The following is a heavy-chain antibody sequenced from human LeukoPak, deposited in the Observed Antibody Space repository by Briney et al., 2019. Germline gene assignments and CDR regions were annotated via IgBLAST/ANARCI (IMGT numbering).Heavy chain of an antibody. Sequence: SVKVSCKVSGGTFSSYTISWVRQAPGQGLEWMGGIIPIFGTPNYAPKFQGRVTITADESTSTAYMELSALRSEDTAVYYCAREAHITIFGVVPGDAFDIWGQGTMVTVSS. D-gene: IGHD3-3*01. J-gene: IGHJ3*02. V-gene: IGHV1-69*01. CDR2: IIPIFGTP. CDR1: GGTFSSYT. CDR3: AREAHITIFGVVPGDAFDI.